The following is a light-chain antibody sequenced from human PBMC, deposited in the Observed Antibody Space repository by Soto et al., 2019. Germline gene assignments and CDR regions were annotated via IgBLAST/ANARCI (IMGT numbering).Light chain of an antibody. Sequence: DVVMTQSPLSLPVTLGQPASISCRSSRSLLYSDGNTYLNWFQQRPGQPPRRLIYKVSNRDSGVPDRFSGSGSHTDFTLKISRVEGEDVGVYYCMQGVYWPPGRAFGQGTKVEIK. J-gene: IGKJ1*01. V-gene: IGKV2-30*01. CDR1: RSLLYSDGNTY. CDR3: MQGVYWPPGRA. CDR2: KVS.